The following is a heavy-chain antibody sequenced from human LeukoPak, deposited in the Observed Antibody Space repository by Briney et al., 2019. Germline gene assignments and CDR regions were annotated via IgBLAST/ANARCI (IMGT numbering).Heavy chain of an antibody. CDR1: GFTLSSYL. CDR2: INSDGSTT. J-gene: IGHJ4*02. CDR3: ARSDSGYDY. D-gene: IGHD6-25*01. V-gene: IGHV3-74*03. Sequence: PGGSLRLSCAASGFTLSSYLMHWVRQAPGKGLVWVSRINSDGSTTTYADSVKGRFTISRDNAKNTLYLQMNSLRAEDTAVYYCARSDSGYDYWGQGTLVTVSS.